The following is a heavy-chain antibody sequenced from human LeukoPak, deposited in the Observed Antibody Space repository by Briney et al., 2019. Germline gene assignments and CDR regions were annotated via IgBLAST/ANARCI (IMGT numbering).Heavy chain of an antibody. D-gene: IGHD2-15*01. CDR3: ARASQLPGYCSGGSCPIDY. V-gene: IGHV1-69*04. CDR2: IIPILGIA. CDR1: GGTFSSYA. J-gene: IGHJ4*02. Sequence: SVKVSCKASGGTFSSYAISWVRQAPGQGLEWMGRIIPILGIANYAQKFQGRVTISADKSTSTAYMELSSLRSEDTAVYYCARASQLPGYCSGGSCPIDYWGQGTLVTVSS.